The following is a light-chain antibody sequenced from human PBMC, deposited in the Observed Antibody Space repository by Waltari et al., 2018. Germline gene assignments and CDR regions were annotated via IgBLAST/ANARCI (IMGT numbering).Light chain of an antibody. V-gene: IGKV1-39*01. CDR3: QQSYTLPYT. Sequence: DIQMTQYPSPLSASVGDRVPITCRASQTIYNSLNWYQHKPGKAPKLLISDTSTLQSGVPSRFSGRGSGTEFTLTISRLQPEDFGTYYCQQSYTLPYTFGQGTKLDI. CDR2: DTS. J-gene: IGKJ2*01. CDR1: QTIYNS.